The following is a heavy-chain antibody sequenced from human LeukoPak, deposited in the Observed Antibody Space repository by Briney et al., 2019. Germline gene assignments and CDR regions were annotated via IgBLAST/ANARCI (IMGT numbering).Heavy chain of an antibody. D-gene: IGHD3-3*01. CDR1: GFTVSNNY. J-gene: IGHJ3*02. V-gene: IGHV3-53*05. Sequence: GGPLRLSCAASGFTVSNNYMSGVRKAPGKGWEGVSIVYSGGSTFYADSVKGRFTISRDNSKNTLTLQMNSLRAEDTAVYYCAKASIFGVVIIEAFDIWGQGTMVTVSS. CDR3: AKASIFGVVIIEAFDI. CDR2: VYSGGST.